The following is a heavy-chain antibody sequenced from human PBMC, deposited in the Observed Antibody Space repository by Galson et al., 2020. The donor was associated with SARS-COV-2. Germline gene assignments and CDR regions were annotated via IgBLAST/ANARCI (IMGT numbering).Heavy chain of an antibody. J-gene: IGHJ6*03. D-gene: IGHD2-2*01. CDR1: GFTFSSYD. V-gene: IGHV3-13*01. CDR3: ARAEHCSSTSCYPYYYYYMDV. CDR2: IGPAGDT. Sequence: GGSLRLSCAASGFTFSSYDMPWVRQATGKGLEWVSAIGPAGDTYYPGSVKGRFTISRENAKNSLYLQMNSLRAGDTAVYYCARAEHCSSTSCYPYYYYYMDVWGKGTTVTVSS.